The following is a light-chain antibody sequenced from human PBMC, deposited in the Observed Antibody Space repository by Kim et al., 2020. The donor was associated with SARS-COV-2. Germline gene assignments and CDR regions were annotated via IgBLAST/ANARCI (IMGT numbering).Light chain of an antibody. V-gene: IGKV1-5*03. CDR1: QSISSW. CDR2: KAS. Sequence: DIQMTQSPSTLSASVGDRVTITCRASQSISSWLAWYQQKPGKAPKLLIYKASSLESGVPSRFSGSGSGTEFTLTISSLQPDDFATYYCQQYNSSPWTFGQVTKVDI. J-gene: IGKJ1*01. CDR3: QQYNSSPWT.